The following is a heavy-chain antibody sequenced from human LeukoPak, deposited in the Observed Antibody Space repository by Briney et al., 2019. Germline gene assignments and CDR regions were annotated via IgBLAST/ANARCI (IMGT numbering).Heavy chain of an antibody. CDR2: INLSIGTT. V-gene: IGHV1-46*01. J-gene: IGHJ5*02. CDR1: GYTFTSFY. CDR3: ARSHYTSKFDP. Sequence: ASVKVSRKASGYTFTSFYMHWVRQAPGQGLEGMGIINLSIGTTNYAQTFQGRVTMRRDTSTGTVSVELSSLRSEGKAMYYCARSHYTSKFDPWGQGTLVTVSS. D-gene: IGHD3-3*01.